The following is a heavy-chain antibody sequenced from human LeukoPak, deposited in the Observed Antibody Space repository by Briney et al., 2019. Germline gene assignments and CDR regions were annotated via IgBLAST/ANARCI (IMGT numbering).Heavy chain of an antibody. J-gene: IGHJ4*02. CDR1: GFTFSSYA. V-gene: IGHV3-23*01. CDR3: AKVARKSITGTTWNYFDY. Sequence: GGSLRLSCAASGFTFSSYAMSWVRQAPGKGLEWVSAISGSGGSTYYADSVKGRFTIPRDNSKNTLYLQMNSLRAEDTAVYYCAKVARKSITGTTWNYFDYWGQGTLVTVSS. D-gene: IGHD1-7*01. CDR2: ISGSGGST.